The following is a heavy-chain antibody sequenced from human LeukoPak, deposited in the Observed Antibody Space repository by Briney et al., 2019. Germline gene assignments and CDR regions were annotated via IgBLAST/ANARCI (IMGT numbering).Heavy chain of an antibody. Sequence: GGSLRLSCAASGFTFSSYSMNWVRQAPGKGLEWVSFISSSRSYIYYADSVKGRFTISRDNAKNTLYLQMNSLRAEDTAVYYCARGGGYSYGSFDYWGQGTLVTVSS. CDR3: ARGGGYSYGSFDY. J-gene: IGHJ4*02. V-gene: IGHV3-21*01. CDR1: GFTFSSYS. D-gene: IGHD5-18*01. CDR2: ISSSRSYI.